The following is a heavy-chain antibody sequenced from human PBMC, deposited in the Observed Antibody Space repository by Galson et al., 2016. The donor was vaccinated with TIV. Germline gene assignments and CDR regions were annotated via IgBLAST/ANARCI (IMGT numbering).Heavy chain of an antibody. CDR3: AKDRNTAMDTYHYYYGMDV. D-gene: IGHD5-18*01. J-gene: IGHJ6*02. CDR1: GDTFSTYP. V-gene: IGHV1-69*01. Sequence: SCKASGDTFSTYPFNWVRQAPGQGLEWVGGFLPLFGTANYAQKFQGRVTITADESTSTLYMEVSSLRSEDTAVYYCAKDRNTAMDTYHYYYGMDVWGQGTTVIVSS. CDR2: FLPLFGTA.